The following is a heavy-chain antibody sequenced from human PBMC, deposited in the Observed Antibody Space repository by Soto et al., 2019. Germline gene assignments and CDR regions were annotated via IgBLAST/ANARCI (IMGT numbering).Heavy chain of an antibody. V-gene: IGHV4-4*02. CDR2: IFHDGRT. D-gene: IGHD6-13*01. J-gene: IGHJ4*01. Sequence: QVQLQESGPGLVKPSGTLSLTCAVSGASISSTNWWSWVRQFPGKGLEWIGEIFHDGRTNYNPSPKSRVTISVDKSKNHFSLELTSVTAADTAIYYCAREGQELRDWGHGTLVTVSS. CDR1: GASISSTNW. CDR3: AREGQELRD.